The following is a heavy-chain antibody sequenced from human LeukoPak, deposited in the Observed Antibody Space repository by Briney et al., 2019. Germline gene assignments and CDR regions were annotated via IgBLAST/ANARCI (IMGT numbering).Heavy chain of an antibody. J-gene: IGHJ6*03. CDR3: ARGSGSWYVVNYYYYMDV. CDR2: IYYSGST. V-gene: IGHV4-59*01. CDR1: GGSISSYY. Sequence: SETLSLTCTVSGGSISSYYWSWIRQPPGKGLEWIGYIYYSGSTNYNPSLKSRVTISVDTSKNQFSLKLSSVTAADTAVYYCARGSGSWYVVNYYYYMDVWGKGTTVTVSS. D-gene: IGHD6-13*01.